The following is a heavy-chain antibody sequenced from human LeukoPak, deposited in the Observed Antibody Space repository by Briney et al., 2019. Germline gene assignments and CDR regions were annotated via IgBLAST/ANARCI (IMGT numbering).Heavy chain of an antibody. D-gene: IGHD2-2*01. CDR3: ARDIVVVPAASEGYYYYMDV. Sequence: PGRPLRLSCAASGLTFRNYGMHWVRQAPGKGLEWVANIKQDGSEKYYVDSVKGRFTISRDNAKNSLYLQMNSLRAEDTAVYYCARDIVVVPAASEGYYYYMDVWGKGTTVTVSS. J-gene: IGHJ6*03. CDR1: GLTFRNYG. CDR2: IKQDGSEK. V-gene: IGHV3-7*01.